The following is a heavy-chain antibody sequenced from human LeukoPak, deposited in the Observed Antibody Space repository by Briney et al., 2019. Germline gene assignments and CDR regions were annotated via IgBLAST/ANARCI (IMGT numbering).Heavy chain of an antibody. CDR3: LLEWDY. CDR2: ISSDGDT. CDR1: GFTFSSYS. J-gene: IGHJ4*02. Sequence: PGGSLRLSCAASGFTFSSYSMNWVRQAAGKGLEFASAISSDGDTYYANSVRGRFTISRDNSKNMLFLQMGSLRTDDMAVYYCLLEWDYWGQGALVTVSS. V-gene: IGHV3-64*01. D-gene: IGHD3-3*01.